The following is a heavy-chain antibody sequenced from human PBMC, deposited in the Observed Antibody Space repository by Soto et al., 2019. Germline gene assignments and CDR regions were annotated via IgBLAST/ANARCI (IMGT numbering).Heavy chain of an antibody. D-gene: IGHD2-21*02. CDR3: ARDARCSTSGCYSFSSNGIDF. Sequence: EVQLVESGGGLVKPGGSLRLSCAASGFTFSNAWMNWVRQAPGKGLEWVAAVSGSGDNTCYADSVQGRITISRDNSKNPVDIQMTSQRAADAALFYGARDARCSTSGCYSFSSNGIDFWGQGTLVTVSS. J-gene: IGHJ4*02. V-gene: IGHV3-23*04. CDR1: GFTFSNAW. CDR2: VSGSGDNT.